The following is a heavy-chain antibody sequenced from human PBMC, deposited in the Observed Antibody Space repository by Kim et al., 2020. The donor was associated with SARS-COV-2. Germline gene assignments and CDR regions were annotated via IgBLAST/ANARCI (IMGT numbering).Heavy chain of an antibody. CDR1: GFTFSDHY. D-gene: IGHD3-3*01. Sequence: GGSLRLSCAASGFTFSDHYMDWVRQAPGKGLEWVGRTRNKANSYTTEYAASVKGRFTISRDDSKNSLYLQMNSLKTEDTAVYYCASGYDFWSGYYGVDYWGQGTLVTVSS. CDR3: ASGYDFWSGYYGVDY. V-gene: IGHV3-72*01. CDR2: TRNKANSYTT. J-gene: IGHJ4*02.